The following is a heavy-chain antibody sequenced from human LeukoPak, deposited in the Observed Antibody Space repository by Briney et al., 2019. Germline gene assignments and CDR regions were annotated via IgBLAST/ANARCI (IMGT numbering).Heavy chain of an antibody. J-gene: IGHJ4*02. CDR3: ASTPYYDSSGYNY. CDR2: ISAYNGNT. D-gene: IGHD3-22*01. CDR1: GYTFTSYG. Sequence: GASLKVACKSSGYTFTSYGISWVRQAPGQGLEWVGWISAYNGNTNYAQKLQGRVTMTTDTSTSTAYMELRSLRSGDTAVYYCASTPYYDSSGYNYWGQGTLVTVSS. V-gene: IGHV1-18*01.